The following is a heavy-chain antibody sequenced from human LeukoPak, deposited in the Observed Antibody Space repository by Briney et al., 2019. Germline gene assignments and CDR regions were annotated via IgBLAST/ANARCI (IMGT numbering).Heavy chain of an antibody. D-gene: IGHD3-10*01. Sequence: ASVKVSCKASGYTFTSYDINWVRQATGQGLEWMGWISAYNGNTNYAQKLQGRVTMTTDTSTGTAYMELRSLRSDDTVVYYCARFRAGVGEPYGDYWGQGTLVTVSS. CDR1: GYTFTSYD. CDR3: ARFRAGVGEPYGDY. V-gene: IGHV1-18*01. J-gene: IGHJ4*02. CDR2: ISAYNGNT.